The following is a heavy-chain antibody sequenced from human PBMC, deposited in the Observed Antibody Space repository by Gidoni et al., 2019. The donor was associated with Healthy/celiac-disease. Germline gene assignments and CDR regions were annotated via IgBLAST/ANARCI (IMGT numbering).Heavy chain of an antibody. D-gene: IGHD3-3*01. Sequence: EVQLSESGGGLVQPGGSLRLSCAASGFTFSSYAMSWVRQAPGKGLEWVSAISGSGGSTYYADSVKGRFTISRDNSKNTLYLQMNSLRAEDTAVYYCAKSVYYDFWSGYSSPGLGGMDVWGQGTTVTVSS. J-gene: IGHJ6*02. CDR1: GFTFSSYA. V-gene: IGHV3-23*01. CDR3: AKSVYYDFWSGYSSPGLGGMDV. CDR2: ISGSGGST.